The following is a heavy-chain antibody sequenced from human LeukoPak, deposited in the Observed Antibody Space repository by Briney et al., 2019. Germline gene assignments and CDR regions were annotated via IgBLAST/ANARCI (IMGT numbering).Heavy chain of an antibody. CDR1: GFTFDDYA. D-gene: IGHD4-23*01. J-gene: IGHJ3*02. CDR3: AKDMGDYGGNDAFDI. CDR2: ISWNSGSI. V-gene: IGHV3-9*03. Sequence: GGSLRLSCAASGFTFDDYAMHWVRQAPGKGLEWVSGISWNSGSIGYADSVKGRFTISRDNAKNSLYLQMNGLRAEDMALYYCAKDMGDYGGNDAFDIWGQGTMVTVSS.